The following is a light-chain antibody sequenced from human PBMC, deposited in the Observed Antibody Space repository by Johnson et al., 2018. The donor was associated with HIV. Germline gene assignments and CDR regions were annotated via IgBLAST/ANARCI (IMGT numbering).Light chain of an antibody. CDR1: SSNIGNNY. J-gene: IGLJ1*01. V-gene: IGLV1-51*01. Sequence: QSVLTQPPSVSAAPGQKVTISCSGSSSNIGNNYVSWYQQLPGTAPKLLIYDNNKRPSGIPDRFSGSKSGTSATLGITGLQTGDEADYYCGTWDSSLGFYVFGTGTKVTVL. CDR3: GTWDSSLGFYV. CDR2: DNN.